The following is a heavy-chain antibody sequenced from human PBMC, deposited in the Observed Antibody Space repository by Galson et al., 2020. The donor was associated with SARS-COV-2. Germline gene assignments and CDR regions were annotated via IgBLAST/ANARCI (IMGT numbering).Heavy chain of an antibody. Sequence: ALHGESLKISCASGFTFSSYWMHWVRQAPGKGLVWVSRIYSEGSSTSYADSVKGRFTISGDNAKNTLYLQMNSLRAEDTAVYYCARGDMGNDYFDYWGQGTLVTVSS. CDR3: ARGDMGNDYFDY. D-gene: IGHD7-27*01. CDR2: IYSEGSST. V-gene: IGHV3-74*01. CDR1: GFTFSSYW. J-gene: IGHJ4*02.